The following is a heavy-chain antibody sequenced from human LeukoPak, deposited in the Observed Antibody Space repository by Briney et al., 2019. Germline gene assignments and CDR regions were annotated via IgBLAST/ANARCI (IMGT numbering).Heavy chain of an antibody. J-gene: IGHJ4*02. CDR2: ISSGGTYI. CDR1: GFTFSSYH. V-gene: IGHV3-21*01. Sequence: GGSQRLSCTASGFTFSSYHMNWVRQAPGKGLEWVSSISSGGTYIYYADSMKGRFTISRDNAKNSLYLQLNSLRAEDTAVYYCARGGYNFSPNDYWGQGTLLTVSS. CDR3: ARGGYNFSPNDY. D-gene: IGHD5-18*01.